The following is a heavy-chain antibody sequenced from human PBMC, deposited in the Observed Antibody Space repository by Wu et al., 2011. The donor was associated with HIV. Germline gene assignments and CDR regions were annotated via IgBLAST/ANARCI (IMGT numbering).Heavy chain of an antibody. CDR3: ARDGAYEKNLGVIWFGELQEGSGYYGMDV. D-gene: IGHD3-10*01. V-gene: IGHV3-7*01. J-gene: IGHJ6*02. CDR2: IKQDGSEK. Sequence: NIKQDGSEKYYVDSVKGRFTISRDNAKNSLYLQMNSLRAEDTAVYYCARDGAYEKNLGVIWFGELQEGSGYYGMDVWGQGTTVTVSS.